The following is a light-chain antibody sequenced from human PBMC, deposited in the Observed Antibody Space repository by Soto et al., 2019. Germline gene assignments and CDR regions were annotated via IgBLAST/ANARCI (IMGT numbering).Light chain of an antibody. CDR1: SSDAGDYNY. J-gene: IGLJ2*01. Sequence: QSALTQPASVSGSPGQSITISCTGSSSDAGDYNYVSWYQQHPGKAPKLMIYDVSNRPSGVSNRFSGSKSGNTASLTISGLQAEDEADYYCSSYTSSSTLGLFGGGTQLTVL. CDR3: SSYTSSSTLGL. CDR2: DVS. V-gene: IGLV2-14*01.